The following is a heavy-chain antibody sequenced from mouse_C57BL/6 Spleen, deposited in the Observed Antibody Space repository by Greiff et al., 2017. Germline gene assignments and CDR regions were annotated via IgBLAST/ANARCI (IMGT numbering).Heavy chain of an antibody. Sequence: QVQLQQSGAELVRPGASVKLSCKASGYTFTSYGISWVKQRPGQGLEWIGGIYPSSGNTYYNEKFKGKATLTADKSSSTAYMQLRSLTSEDSAVYFCAREAVVAPSFDYWGQGTTLTVSS. CDR3: AREAVVAPSFDY. D-gene: IGHD1-1*01. CDR2: IYPSSGNT. CDR1: GYTFTSYG. J-gene: IGHJ2*01. V-gene: IGHV1-81*01.